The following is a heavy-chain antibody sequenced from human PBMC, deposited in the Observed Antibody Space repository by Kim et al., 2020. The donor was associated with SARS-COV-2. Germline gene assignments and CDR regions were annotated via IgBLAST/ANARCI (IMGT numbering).Heavy chain of an antibody. D-gene: IGHD6-13*01. CDR1: GFTFSSYG. CDR2: IWYDGSNK. J-gene: IGHJ4*02. V-gene: IGHV3-33*08. CDR3: ARDRGRKQQLAWGIDY. Sequence: GGSLRLSCAASGFTFSSYGMHWVRQAPGKGLEWVAVIWYDGSNKYYADSVKGRFTISRDNSKNTLYLQMNSLRAEDTAVYYCARDRGRKQQLAWGIDYWGQGTLVTVSS.